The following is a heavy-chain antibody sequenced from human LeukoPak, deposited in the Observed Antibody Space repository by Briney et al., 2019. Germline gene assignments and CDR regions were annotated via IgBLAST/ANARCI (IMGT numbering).Heavy chain of an antibody. V-gene: IGHV4-39*06. CDR2: IYYSGST. Sequence: SETLSLTCTVSGGSISSSSYYWGWIRQPPGKGLEWIGSIYYSGSTYYNPSLKSRVTISVDTSKNQFTLKLSSVTAADTAVYYCARALKPLQGYCSGGSCPYYFDYWGQGTLVTVSS. CDR1: GGSISSSSYY. CDR3: ARALKPLQGYCSGGSCPYYFDY. J-gene: IGHJ4*02. D-gene: IGHD2-15*01.